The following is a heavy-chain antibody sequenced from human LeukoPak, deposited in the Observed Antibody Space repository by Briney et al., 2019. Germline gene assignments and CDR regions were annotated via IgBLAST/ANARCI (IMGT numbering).Heavy chain of an antibody. V-gene: IGHV4-4*02. D-gene: IGHD6-19*01. Sequence: SETLSLTCAVSGGSISSGNWWNWVRQPPGKGLEWVGQIYHSGSTNYNPSLKTRVTISVDTSTNKFSLKLSSVSPAHPAVYYCARDRRYSSGFFDYWGQGNLVTVSS. CDR1: GGSISSGNW. CDR2: IYHSGST. J-gene: IGHJ4*02. CDR3: ARDRRYSSGFFDY.